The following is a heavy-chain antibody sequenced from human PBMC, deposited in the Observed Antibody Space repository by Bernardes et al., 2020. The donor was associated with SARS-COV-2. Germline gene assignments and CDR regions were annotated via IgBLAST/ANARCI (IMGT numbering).Heavy chain of an antibody. CDR2: ISGSGGST. Sequence: GGSLRLSCAASGFTFSSYAMSWVRQAPGKGLEWVSAISGSGGSTYYADSVKGRFTISRDNSKNTLYLQMNSLRAEDTAVYYCAKGDSSSRYYYYYGMDVWGQGTTVTVSS. CDR3: AKGDSSSRYYYYYGMDV. D-gene: IGHD6-6*01. CDR1: GFTFSSYA. J-gene: IGHJ6*02. V-gene: IGHV3-23*01.